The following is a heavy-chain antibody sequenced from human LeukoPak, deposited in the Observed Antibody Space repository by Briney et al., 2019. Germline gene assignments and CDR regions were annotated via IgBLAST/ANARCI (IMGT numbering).Heavy chain of an antibody. CDR1: GFTFSSYG. V-gene: IGHV3-30*02. CDR3: ARDVQAAAGKIY. CDR2: IRYDGSNK. Sequence: QPGGSLRLSCAASGFTFSSYGMHWVRQAPGKGLEWVAFIRYDGSNKYYADSVKGRFTISRDNSKNTLYLQMNSLRAEDTAVYYCARDVQAAAGKIYWGQGTLVTVSS. D-gene: IGHD6-13*01. J-gene: IGHJ4*02.